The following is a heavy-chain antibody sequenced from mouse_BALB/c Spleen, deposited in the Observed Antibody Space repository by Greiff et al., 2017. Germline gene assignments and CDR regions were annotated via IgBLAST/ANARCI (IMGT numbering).Heavy chain of an antibody. J-gene: IGHJ4*01. CDR3: TRAYGNYYAMDY. CDR1: GYTFTSYY. D-gene: IGHD2-1*01. V-gene: IGHV1S81*02. CDR2: INPSNGGT. Sequence: QVQLQQPGAELVKPGASVKLSCKASGYTFTSYYMYWVKQRPGQGLEWIGGINPSNGGTNFNEKFKSKATLTVDKSSSTAYMQLSSLTSEDSAVYYYTRAYGNYYAMDYWGQGTSVTVSS.